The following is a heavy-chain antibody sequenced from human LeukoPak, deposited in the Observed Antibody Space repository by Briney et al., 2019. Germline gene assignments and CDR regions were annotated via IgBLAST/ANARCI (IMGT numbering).Heavy chain of an antibody. D-gene: IGHD6-19*01. V-gene: IGHV4-4*07. CDR1: GGSISIYY. CDR2: IYTSGST. J-gene: IGHJ5*02. Sequence: SETLSLTCTVSGGSISIYYWSWIRQPAGKGLEWIGRIYTSGSTNYNPSLKSRVTMSVDTSKNQFSLKLSSVTAADTAVYYCARVITAQDSSGWYNWFDPWGQGTLVTVSS. CDR3: ARVITAQDSSGWYNWFDP.